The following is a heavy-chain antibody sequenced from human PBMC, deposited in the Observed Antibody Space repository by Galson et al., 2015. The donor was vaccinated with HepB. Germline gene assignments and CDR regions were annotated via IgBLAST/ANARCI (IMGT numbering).Heavy chain of an antibody. CDR3: ARGPWDLYYDSSGYYSFGLNDY. D-gene: IGHD3-22*01. CDR2: ISSSSSYI. Sequence: SLRLSCAASGFTFSSYSMNWVRQAPGKGLEWVSSISSSSSYIYYADSVKGRFTISRDNAKNSLYLQMNSLRAEDTAVYYCARGPWDLYYDSSGYYSFGLNDYWGQGTLVTVSS. CDR1: GFTFSSYS. V-gene: IGHV3-21*01. J-gene: IGHJ4*02.